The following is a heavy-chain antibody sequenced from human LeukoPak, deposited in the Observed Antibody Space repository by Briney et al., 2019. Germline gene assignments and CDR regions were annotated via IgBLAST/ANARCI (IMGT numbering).Heavy chain of an antibody. J-gene: IGHJ3*02. V-gene: IGHV4-39*07. CDR1: GGSISSSSYY. CDR2: IYYSGST. CDR3: ARGNIVVVVAATRRDAFDI. D-gene: IGHD2-15*01. Sequence: SETLSLTCTVSGGSISSSSYYWGWIRQPPGKGLEWIGSIYYSGSTYYNPSLKSRVTISVDTSKNQFSLKLSSVTAADTAVYYCARGNIVVVVAATRRDAFDIWGQGTMVTVSS.